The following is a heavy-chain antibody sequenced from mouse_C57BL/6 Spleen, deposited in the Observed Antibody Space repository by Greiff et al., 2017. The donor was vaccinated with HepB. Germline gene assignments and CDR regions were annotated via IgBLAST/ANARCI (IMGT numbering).Heavy chain of an antibody. CDR3: TTVDYSNPFDY. J-gene: IGHJ2*01. CDR1: GFNIKDDY. CDR2: IDPENGDT. D-gene: IGHD2-5*01. V-gene: IGHV14-4*01. Sequence: VQLQQSGAELVRPGASVKLSCTASGFNIKDDYMHWVKQRPEQGLEWIGWIDPENGDTEYASKFQGKATITADTSSNTAYLQLSSLTSEDTAVYYCTTVDYSNPFDYWGQGTTLTFSS.